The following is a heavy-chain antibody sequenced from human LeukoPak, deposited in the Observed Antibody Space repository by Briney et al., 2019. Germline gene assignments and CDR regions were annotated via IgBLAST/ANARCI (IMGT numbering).Heavy chain of an antibody. CDR3: ARDPSSWNGFFDS. CDR1: GFTFRSYW. J-gene: IGHJ4*02. V-gene: IGHV3-74*01. Sequence: PGGSLRLSCEASGFTFRSYWMHWVRQAPGKGLMWVSRIETDGSSTNYADSVKGRFTIPRDNARNTVYLQMNSLRADDTAVYYCARDPSSWNGFFDSWGQGTLVTVSS. D-gene: IGHD6-13*01. CDR2: IETDGSST.